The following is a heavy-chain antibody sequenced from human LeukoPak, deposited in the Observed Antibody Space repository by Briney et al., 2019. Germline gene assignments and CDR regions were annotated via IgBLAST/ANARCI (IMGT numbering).Heavy chain of an antibody. Sequence: GGSLRLSCAASGFTFSSYWTSWVRQAPGKGLEWVAVISYDGSNKYYADSVKGRFTISRDNSKNTLYLQMNSLRAEDTAVYYCARDDPRLRYDYWGQGTLVTVSS. J-gene: IGHJ4*02. CDR2: ISYDGSNK. D-gene: IGHD4-17*01. CDR1: GFTFSSYW. V-gene: IGHV3-30-3*01. CDR3: ARDDPRLRYDY.